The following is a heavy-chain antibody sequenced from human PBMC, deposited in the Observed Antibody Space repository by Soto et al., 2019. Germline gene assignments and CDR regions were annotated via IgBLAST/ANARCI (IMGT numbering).Heavy chain of an antibody. CDR2: ISGSGSDT. Sequence: PGGSLRLSCVASGFGLIDFAMSWVRQAPGKGLQWVSAISGSGSDTYYADSVKGRSTISRDTSKNTLYLQMNSLRAEDTALYYCAKSFSSNWYDYFNSWGQGSLVTVSS. J-gene: IGHJ4*02. D-gene: IGHD6-13*01. CDR1: GFGLIDFA. V-gene: IGHV3-23*01. CDR3: AKSFSSNWYDYFNS.